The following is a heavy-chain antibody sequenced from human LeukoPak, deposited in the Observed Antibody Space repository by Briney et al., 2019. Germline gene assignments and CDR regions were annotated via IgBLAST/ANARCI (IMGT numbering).Heavy chain of an antibody. Sequence: PGGSLRLSCAASGFTFSSYEMNWVRQAPGKGLEWVSYISSSGSRIYFADSVKGRFTISRDNSKNTLYLQMNSLRAEDTAVYYCARDDPYSSGWYIVFDIWGQGTMVTVSS. CDR1: GFTFSSYE. D-gene: IGHD6-19*01. J-gene: IGHJ3*02. CDR2: ISSSGSRI. V-gene: IGHV3-48*03. CDR3: ARDDPYSSGWYIVFDI.